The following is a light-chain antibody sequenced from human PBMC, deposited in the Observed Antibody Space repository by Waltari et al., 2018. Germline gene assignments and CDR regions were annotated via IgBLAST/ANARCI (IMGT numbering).Light chain of an antibody. CDR1: NSDIGGYHY. V-gene: IGLV2-14*03. J-gene: IGLJ2*01. Sequence: QSALTQPASVSGSPGQSNTISCTGTNSDIGGYHYVSWYQQHPGKAPKLMIHDVSRRPSGVSNRFSGSKSGSTASLTISGLQAEDEADYYCQSYDRLSGYVVFGGGTKVTVL. CDR3: QSYDRLSGYVV. CDR2: DVS.